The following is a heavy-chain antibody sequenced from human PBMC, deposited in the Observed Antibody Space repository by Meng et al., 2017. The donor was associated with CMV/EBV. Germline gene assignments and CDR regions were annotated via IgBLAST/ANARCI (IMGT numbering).Heavy chain of an antibody. CDR2: IYHSGST. CDR1: GGCIRSRNG. CDR3: ARRRTGTTPLDY. J-gene: IGHJ4*02. D-gene: IGHD1-1*01. Sequence: AVCGGCIRSRNGGSWVRQAPGKGVEGSGEIYHSGSTNYNPSLKSRVTISVDKSKKQFSLKLSSVTAADTAVYYCARRRTGTTPLDYWGQGTLVTVSS. V-gene: IGHV4-4*02.